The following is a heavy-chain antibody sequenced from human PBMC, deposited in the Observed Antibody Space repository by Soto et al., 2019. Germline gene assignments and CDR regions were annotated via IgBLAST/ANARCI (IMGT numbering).Heavy chain of an antibody. V-gene: IGHV1-8*01. CDR1: GYTFTSYD. Sequence: QVQLVQSGAEVKKPGASVKVSCKASGYTFTSYDINWVRQATGQGLEWMGWMNPNSGNTAYAQKCXXRVTMTRNTSISTAYMELSSLRSEDTAVYYCAREAVNWFDPWGQGTLVTVSS. CDR2: MNPNSGNT. J-gene: IGHJ5*02. D-gene: IGHD4-17*01. CDR3: AREAVNWFDP.